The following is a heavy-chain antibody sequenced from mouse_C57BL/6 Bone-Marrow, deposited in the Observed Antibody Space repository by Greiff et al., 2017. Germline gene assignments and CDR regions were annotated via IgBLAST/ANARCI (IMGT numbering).Heavy chain of an antibody. V-gene: IGHV1-52*01. Sequence: QVHVKQPGAELVRPGSSVKLSCKASGYTFTSYWMHWVKQRPIQGLEWIGNIYPSDSETHYNQKFKDKATLTVDKSSSTAYMQLSSLTSEDSAVYYCASLYDGYYAPFDYWGQGTTLTVSS. CDR3: ASLYDGYYAPFDY. CDR2: IYPSDSET. J-gene: IGHJ2*01. D-gene: IGHD2-3*01. CDR1: GYTFTSYW.